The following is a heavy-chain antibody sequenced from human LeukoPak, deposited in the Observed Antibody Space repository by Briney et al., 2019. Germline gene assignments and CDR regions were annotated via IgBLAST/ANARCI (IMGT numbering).Heavy chain of an antibody. D-gene: IGHD2-2*01. V-gene: IGHV3-23*01. CDR1: GFTFSSYA. J-gene: IGHJ4*02. CDR2: ISGSGGST. Sequence: GGSLRLSCAASGFTFSSYAMSWVRQAPGKGLEWVSAISGSGGSTYYADSVKGRFTISRDNSKNTLYLQMNSLTAADTAVYYCASAPRICSSTSCQYDYWGQGTLVTVSS. CDR3: ASAPRICSSTSCQYDY.